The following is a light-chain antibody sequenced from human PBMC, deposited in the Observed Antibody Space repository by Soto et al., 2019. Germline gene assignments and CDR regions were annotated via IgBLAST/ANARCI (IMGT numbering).Light chain of an antibody. CDR1: QTIASH. V-gene: IGKV4-1*01. CDR2: WAS. Sequence: DIEMTQSPSSLSASVGDRVTITCRASQTIASHLNWYQQKPGQAPKLLIYWASTRESGVPDRFSGSESGTDFTLTISSLQAEDVGVYYCQQYYTSPYTFGQGTKLEIK. CDR3: QQYYTSPYT. J-gene: IGKJ2*01.